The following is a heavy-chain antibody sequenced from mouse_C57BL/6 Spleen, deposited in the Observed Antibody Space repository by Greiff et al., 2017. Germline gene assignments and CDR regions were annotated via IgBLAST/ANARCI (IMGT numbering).Heavy chain of an antibody. V-gene: IGHV5-17*01. CDR1: GFTFSDYG. J-gene: IGHJ4*01. CDR2: ISSGSSTI. CDR3: ARRTAQATNYAMDY. Sequence: EVKLMESGGGLVKPGGSLKLSCAASGFTFSDYGMHWVRQAPEKGLEWVAYISSGSSTIYYADTVKGRFTISRDNAKNTLYLQMTRLRSEDTAMYYCARRTAQATNYAMDYWGQGTSVTVSS. D-gene: IGHD3-2*02.